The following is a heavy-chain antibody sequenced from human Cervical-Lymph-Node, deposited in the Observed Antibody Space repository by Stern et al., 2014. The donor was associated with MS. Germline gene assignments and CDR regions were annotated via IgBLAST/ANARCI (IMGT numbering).Heavy chain of an antibody. V-gene: IGHV3-30*04. CDR1: GFTFSRYA. J-gene: IGHJ6*02. CDR3: ARDRLDGDYVYYYGLDV. CDR2: ISYDGSNQ. D-gene: IGHD4-17*01. Sequence: QVQLVESEGGVVRPGRSLRLSCATSGFTFSRYAVLWVRQAPGKGLEWVAAISYDGSNQFYGDSVKGRFTISRDNSKNTLFLQMNNLRPEDSGVYHCARDRLDGDYVYYYGLDVWGQGTTVTVSS.